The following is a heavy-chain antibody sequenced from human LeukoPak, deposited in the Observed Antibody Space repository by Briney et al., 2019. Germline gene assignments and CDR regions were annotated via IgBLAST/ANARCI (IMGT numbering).Heavy chain of an antibody. V-gene: IGHV3-21*01. CDR2: ISSSSSYI. Sequence: GGSLRLSCAASGFTFDDYGMSWVRQAPGKGLEWVSSISSSSSYIYYADSVKGRFTISRDNAKNSLYLQMNSLRAEDTAVYYCARTPRDSSSWYVNYWGQGTLVTVSS. D-gene: IGHD6-13*01. CDR1: GFTFDDYG. CDR3: ARTPRDSSSWYVNY. J-gene: IGHJ4*02.